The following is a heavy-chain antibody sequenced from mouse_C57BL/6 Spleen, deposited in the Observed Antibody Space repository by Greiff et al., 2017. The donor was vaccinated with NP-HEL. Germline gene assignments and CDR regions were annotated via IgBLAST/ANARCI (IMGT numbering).Heavy chain of an antibody. CDR3: ARPFITTVVEGYFDV. V-gene: IGHV1-7*01. CDR1: GYTFTSYW. CDR2: INPSSGYT. J-gene: IGHJ1*03. D-gene: IGHD1-1*01. Sequence: QVQLQQSGAELAKPGASVKLSCKASGYTFTSYWMHWVKQRPGRGLEWIGYINPSSGYTKYNQKFKDKATLTADKSSSTAYMQLSSLTYEDSAVYYCARPFITTVVEGYFDVWGTGTTVTVSS.